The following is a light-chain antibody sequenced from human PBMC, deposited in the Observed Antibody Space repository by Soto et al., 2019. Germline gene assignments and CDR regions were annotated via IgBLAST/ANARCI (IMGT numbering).Light chain of an antibody. CDR2: DVT. J-gene: IGLJ2*01. CDR1: SSDVGGYNY. CDR3: CSFAGL. Sequence: QSVLTQPASVSGSPGQSITISCTGSSSDVGGYNYVSWYQQYPGKAPKLIIYDVTKRPSGVPDRFSGSKSGNTASLTISGLQAEDEADYYCCSFAGLFGGGTQLTVL. V-gene: IGLV2-14*03.